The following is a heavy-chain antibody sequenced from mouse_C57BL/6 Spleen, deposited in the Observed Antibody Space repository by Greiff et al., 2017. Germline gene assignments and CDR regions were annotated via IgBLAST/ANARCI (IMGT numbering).Heavy chain of an antibody. CDR1: GYAFSSYW. V-gene: IGHV1-80*01. D-gene: IGHD1-1*01. Sequence: VKVVESGAELVKPGASVKISCKASGYAFSSYWMNWVKQRPGKGLEWIGQIYPGDGDTNYNGKFKGKATLTADKSSSTAYMQLSSLTSEDSAVYFCARFDTTVVATFYYAMDYWGQGTSVTVSS. J-gene: IGHJ4*01. CDR2: IYPGDGDT. CDR3: ARFDTTVVATFYYAMDY.